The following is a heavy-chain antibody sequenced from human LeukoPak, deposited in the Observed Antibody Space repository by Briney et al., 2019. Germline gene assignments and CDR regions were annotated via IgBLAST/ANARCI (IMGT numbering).Heavy chain of an antibody. CDR1: GGSISSGDYY. D-gene: IGHD3-3*01. V-gene: IGHV4-30-4*08. Sequence: SETLSLTCTVSGGSISSGDYYWSWIRQPPGKGLEWIGYICYSGSTYYNPSLKSRVTISVDTSKNQFSLKLSSVTAADTAVYYCAREWVTILHYMDVWGKGTTVTVSS. CDR2: ICYSGST. J-gene: IGHJ6*03. CDR3: AREWVTILHYMDV.